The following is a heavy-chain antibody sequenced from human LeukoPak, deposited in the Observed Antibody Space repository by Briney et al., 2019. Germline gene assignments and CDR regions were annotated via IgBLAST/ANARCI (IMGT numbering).Heavy chain of an antibody. CDR3: ACVVGSTIMDAFDI. J-gene: IGHJ3*02. CDR1: GGSISSGGYS. Sequence: SQTLSLTCAVSGGSISSGGYSWSWIRQPPGKGLEWIGYIYYSGSTNYNPSLKSRVTISVDRSKNQFSLKLSSVTAADTAVYYCACVVGSTIMDAFDIWGQGTMVTVSS. D-gene: IGHD1-26*01. V-gene: IGHV4-30-4*07. CDR2: IYYSGST.